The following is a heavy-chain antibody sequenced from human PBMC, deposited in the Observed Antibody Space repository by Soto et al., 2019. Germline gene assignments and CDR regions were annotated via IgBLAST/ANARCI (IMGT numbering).Heavy chain of an antibody. Sequence: PGGSVRLSCAASGFTFIGYWMQWVRQGPGKGLVWVSRINNDGSDTTYADSVKGRFTISRDNAKNMLYLQMNSLRVDDTAVYYCACIFSGGYSYGFYYYGMDVWGQGTTVTVSS. CDR3: ACIFSGGYSYGFYYYGMDV. CDR1: GFTFIGYW. CDR2: INNDGSDT. J-gene: IGHJ6*02. D-gene: IGHD5-18*01. V-gene: IGHV3-74*01.